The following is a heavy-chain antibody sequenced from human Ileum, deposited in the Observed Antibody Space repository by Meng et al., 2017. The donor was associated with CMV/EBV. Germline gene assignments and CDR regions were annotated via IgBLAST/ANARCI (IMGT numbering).Heavy chain of an antibody. CDR1: GFTFNNYW. CDR2: INQGGSQK. V-gene: IGHV3-7*01. Sequence: GESLKISCAASGFTFNNYWMSWVRQAPGKGLEWVAHINQGGSQKYYVDSVRGRFTISRDNAKNSLYLQMDSLRAEETAVYYCARHPDYRFDSWGQGTLVNVSS. D-gene: IGHD4-11*01. CDR3: ARHPDYRFDS. J-gene: IGHJ4*02.